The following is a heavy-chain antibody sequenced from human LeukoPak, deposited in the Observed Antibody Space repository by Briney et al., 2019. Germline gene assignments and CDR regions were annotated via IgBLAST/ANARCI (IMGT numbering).Heavy chain of an antibody. D-gene: IGHD1-26*01. Sequence: ASVKVSCMASGYTFTTYYMHWVRQAPGQGLEWMGIINPSGGSTTYAQKFQGRVTMTRDTSTSTVYMELNSLISEDTAVYYCAREPSGSHFDYWGQGTLVTVSS. CDR2: INPSGGST. CDR1: GYTFTTYY. J-gene: IGHJ4*02. V-gene: IGHV1-46*01. CDR3: AREPSGSHFDY.